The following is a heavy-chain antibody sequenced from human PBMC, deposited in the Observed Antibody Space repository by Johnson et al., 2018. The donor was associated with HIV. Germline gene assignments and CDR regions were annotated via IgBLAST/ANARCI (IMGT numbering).Heavy chain of an antibody. CDR3: ARDEDYRRVRAFDF. D-gene: IGHD4-11*01. V-gene: IGHV3-7*01. J-gene: IGHJ3*01. CDR2: IKQDGSEK. CDR1: GFTFSTYW. Sequence: VQLVESGGGVVRPGGSLRLSCAASGFTFSTYWMTWVRQAPGKGLEWVASIKQDGSEKHYVDSVWGRFSISRDNAKSSLCLQMNSLRVDEMAVYYCARDEDYRRVRAFDFWGQGTTVTVAS.